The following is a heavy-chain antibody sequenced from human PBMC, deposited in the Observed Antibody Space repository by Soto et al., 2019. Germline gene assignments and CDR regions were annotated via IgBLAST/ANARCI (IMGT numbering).Heavy chain of an antibody. CDR2: IYYRGIT. CDR3: ARDYGDYAFDAFEI. V-gene: IGHV4-59*01. CDR1: GGSISSYY. D-gene: IGHD4-17*01. Sequence: QVQLQESGPGLVKPSETLSLTCTVSGGSISSYYWSWIRQPPGKGLEWIGYIYYRGITNYNPSLMSPVTISVDTSRNQFSLKLISVPAADTAVYYCARDYGDYAFDAFEIWGQGTMVTVSS. J-gene: IGHJ3*02.